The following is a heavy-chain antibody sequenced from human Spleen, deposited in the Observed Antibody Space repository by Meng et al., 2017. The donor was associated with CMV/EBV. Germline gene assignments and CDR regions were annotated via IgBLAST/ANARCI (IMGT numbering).Heavy chain of an antibody. CDR3: ARDREYSGYEEFDP. Sequence: SETLSLTCTVSGGSISSSSYYWGWIRQPPGKGLEWIGSIYYSGSTYYNPSLKSRVTISVDTSKNQFSLKLSSVTAADTAVYYCARDREYSGYEEFDPWGQGTLVTVSS. V-gene: IGHV4-39*07. CDR2: IYYSGST. CDR1: GGSISSSSYY. D-gene: IGHD5-12*01. J-gene: IGHJ5*02.